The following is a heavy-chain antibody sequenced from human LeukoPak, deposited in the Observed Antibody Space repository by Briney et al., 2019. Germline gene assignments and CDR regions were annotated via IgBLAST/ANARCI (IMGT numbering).Heavy chain of an antibody. CDR2: INRDGSQI. CDR3: ARGGLTAGFDY. CDR1: GFTFSDYY. J-gene: IGHJ4*02. Sequence: GGSLRLSCAASGFTFSDYYMSWIRQAPGKGLEWVTNINRDGSQIDYLDSVKGRFTISRDSANNALYLQMNSLRAEDTAVYYCARGGLTAGFDYWGQGTLVTVSS. V-gene: IGHV3-7*01.